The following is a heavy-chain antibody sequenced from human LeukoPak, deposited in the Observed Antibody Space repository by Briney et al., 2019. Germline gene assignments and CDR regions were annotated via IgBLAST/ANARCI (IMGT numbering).Heavy chain of an antibody. J-gene: IGHJ4*02. CDR2: IYYSGST. D-gene: IGHD3-3*01. CDR3: ARVGSGYYFDY. CDR1: GGSISSSSYY. V-gene: IGHV4-39*07. Sequence: SETLSLTCTVSGGSISSSSYYWGWIRQPPGKGLEWIGSIYYSGSTYYNPSLKSRVTISVDTSKNQFSLKLSSVTAADTAVYYCARVGSGYYFDYWGQGTLVTVSS.